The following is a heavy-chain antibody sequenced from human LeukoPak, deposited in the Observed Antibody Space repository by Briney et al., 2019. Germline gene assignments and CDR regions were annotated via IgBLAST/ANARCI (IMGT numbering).Heavy chain of an antibody. D-gene: IGHD3-10*01. V-gene: IGHV3-11*01. CDR1: GFTFSDYY. CDR2: ISSSGSTI. Sequence: GGSLRLSCAASGFTFSDYYMSWIRQAPGKGLEWVSYISSSGSTIYYADSVKGRFTISRDNAKNSLYLQMNSLRAEDTAVYYCARDPVPSGYNWFDPWGQGTLVTVPS. CDR3: ARDPVPSGYNWFDP. J-gene: IGHJ5*02.